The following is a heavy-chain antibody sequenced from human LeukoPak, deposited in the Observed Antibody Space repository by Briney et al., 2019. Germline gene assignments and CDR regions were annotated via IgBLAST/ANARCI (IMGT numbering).Heavy chain of an antibody. V-gene: IGHV3-30-3*01. Sequence: GRSLRLSCAASGFTFSSYAKHWVRQAPGKGLEWVAVISYDGSNKYYADSVKGRFTISRDNSKNTLYLQMNSLRAEDTAVYYCARDWYYYDSSGYPWDYWGQGTLVTVSS. CDR2: ISYDGSNK. D-gene: IGHD3-22*01. CDR3: ARDWYYYDSSGYPWDY. J-gene: IGHJ4*02. CDR1: GFTFSSYA.